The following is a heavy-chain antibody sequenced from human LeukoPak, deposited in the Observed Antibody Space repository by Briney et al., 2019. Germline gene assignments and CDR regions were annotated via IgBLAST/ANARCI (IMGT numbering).Heavy chain of an antibody. Sequence: PGGSLRLSCAASGFFFGDYAISWFRQAPGKGLEWVGVIRSKVYGATREYAASVTGRFTISRDDSKSFAYLQMNSLRAEDTAVYYCAKGARGSGWYYFDYWGQGTLVTVSS. CDR1: GFFFGDYA. CDR3: AKGARGSGWYYFDY. D-gene: IGHD6-19*01. J-gene: IGHJ4*02. CDR2: IRSKVYGATR. V-gene: IGHV3-49*03.